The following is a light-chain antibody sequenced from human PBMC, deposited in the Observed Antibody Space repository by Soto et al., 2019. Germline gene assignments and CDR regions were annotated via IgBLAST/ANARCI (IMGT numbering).Light chain of an antibody. CDR2: DVS. CDR1: RSDIGGYKH. Sequence: QSVLTHPAAVSGTPGQSISISCTGNRSDIGGYKHVSWYQQHPGKAPKLMIYDVSSRPSGVSNRFSGSKSGNTASLIISGLQADDEADYYCTSYTSFCLYVFGTVTKVTVL. J-gene: IGLJ1*01. CDR3: TSYTSFCLYV. V-gene: IGLV2-14*01.